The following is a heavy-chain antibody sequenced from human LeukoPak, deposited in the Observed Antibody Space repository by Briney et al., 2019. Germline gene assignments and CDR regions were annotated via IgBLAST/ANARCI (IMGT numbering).Heavy chain of an antibody. D-gene: IGHD1-26*01. CDR1: GGPISSSSYY. Sequence: PSETLSLTCTVSGGPISSSSYYWGWIRQPPGKGLEWIGSIYYSGSTYYNPSLKSRVTISVDTSKNQFSLKLSSVTAADTAVYYCARPPPPHSGSPIDYWGQGTLVTVSS. CDR3: ARPPPPHSGSPIDY. CDR2: IYYSGST. J-gene: IGHJ4*02. V-gene: IGHV4-39*07.